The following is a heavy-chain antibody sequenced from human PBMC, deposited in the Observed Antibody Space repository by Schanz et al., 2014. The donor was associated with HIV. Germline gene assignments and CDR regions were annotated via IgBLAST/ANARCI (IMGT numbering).Heavy chain of an antibody. Sequence: QVQLLQSGPEVRKPGASVKVSCKASGYSFSAYYMHWVRQAPGQGPEWMGWINPNSGGTNYAPKFQGRVTMTRDTSVSTAYMELSRLTSDDTAMYYCAREKVGILADYTPNGMDVWGQGTTVTVSS. D-gene: IGHD3-9*01. CDR1: GYSFSAYY. CDR3: AREKVGILADYTPNGMDV. V-gene: IGHV1-2*02. J-gene: IGHJ6*02. CDR2: INPNSGGT.